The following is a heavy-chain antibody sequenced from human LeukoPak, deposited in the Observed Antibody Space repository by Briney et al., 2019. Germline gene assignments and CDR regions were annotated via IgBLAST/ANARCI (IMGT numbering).Heavy chain of an antibody. Sequence: ASETLSLTCTVSGGSISSSSYYWGWIRQPPGKGLEWIGSIYYSGSTYYNPSLKSRVTISVDTSKNQFSLKLSSVTAADTAVYYCARQTITIFGVVNPAAFDIWGQGTMVTVSS. J-gene: IGHJ3*02. D-gene: IGHD3-3*01. CDR2: IYYSGST. CDR3: ARQTITIFGVVNPAAFDI. CDR1: GGSISSSSYY. V-gene: IGHV4-39*01.